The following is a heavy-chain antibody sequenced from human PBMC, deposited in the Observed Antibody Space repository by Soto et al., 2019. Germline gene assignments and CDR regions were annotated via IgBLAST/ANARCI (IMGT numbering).Heavy chain of an antibody. V-gene: IGHV1-69*13. J-gene: IGHJ6*02. CDR2: IIPIFGTA. CDR3: ARLHSHGTYGMDV. D-gene: IGHD5-18*01. Sequence: SVKVSCKTSGGSFTYTLSWVRQAPGQGLEWMGGIIPIFGTANYAQKFQGRVTITADESTKTAYMELSTLRSEDTAVYYCARLHSHGTYGMDVWGQGTTVTVSS. CDR1: GGSFTYT.